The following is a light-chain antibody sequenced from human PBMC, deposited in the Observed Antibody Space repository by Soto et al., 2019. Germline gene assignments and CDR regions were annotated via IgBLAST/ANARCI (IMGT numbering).Light chain of an antibody. CDR2: AAS. CDR1: QSISTY. Sequence: DIQMTQSPSSLSASVGDRVTITCRASQSISTYLNWYQQKPGKAPKLLIYAASSLESGVPSRFSGSASGTDVTLTINSLQPEDFATYYCQQNYNIPLTFGGGTKVEIK. CDR3: QQNYNIPLT. V-gene: IGKV1-39*01. J-gene: IGKJ4*01.